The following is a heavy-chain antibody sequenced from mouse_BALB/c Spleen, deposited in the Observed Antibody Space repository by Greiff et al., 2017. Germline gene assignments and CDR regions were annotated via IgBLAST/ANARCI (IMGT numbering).Heavy chain of an antibody. CDR2: INPSSGYT. CDR3: ARSWGKGAY. CDR1: GYTFTSYT. D-gene: IGHD1-3*01. Sequence: QVQLQQSAAELARPGASVKMSCKASGYTFTSYTMHWVKQRPGQGLEWIGYINPSSGYTEYNQKFKDKTTLTADKSSSTAYMQLSSLTSEDSAVYYCARSWGKGAYWGQGTLVTVSA. J-gene: IGHJ3*01. V-gene: IGHV1-4*02.